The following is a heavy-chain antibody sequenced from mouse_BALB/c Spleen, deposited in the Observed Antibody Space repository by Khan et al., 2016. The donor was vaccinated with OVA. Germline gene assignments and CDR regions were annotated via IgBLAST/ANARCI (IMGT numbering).Heavy chain of an antibody. CDR3: ARVGYNGTMDC. V-gene: IGHV9-3-1*01. D-gene: IGHD2-14*01. CDR1: GFTFTNYG. Sequence: QIQLVQSGPELKKPGETVQISCKASGFTFTNYGMNWVKQAPGKGLKWMGWINTYTGEPTFADDFTGRFAFSLETSARTAYLQINSLKNEDTATYFCARVGYNGTMDCWGQGTSVTVSS. CDR2: INTYTGEP. J-gene: IGHJ4*01.